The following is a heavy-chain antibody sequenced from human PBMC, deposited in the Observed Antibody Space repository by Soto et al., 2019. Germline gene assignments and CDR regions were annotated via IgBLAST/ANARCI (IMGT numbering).Heavy chain of an antibody. Sequence: XGSLRLYCAASGFTFSDYYMSWIRQAPGKGLEWVSYISSSGSTIYYADSVKGRFTISRDNAKNSLYLQMNSLRAEDTAVYYCERHSSGWYNWFDPWGQGTLVTVSS. J-gene: IGHJ5*02. CDR1: GFTFSDYY. V-gene: IGHV3-11*01. CDR3: ERHSSGWYNWFDP. D-gene: IGHD6-19*01. CDR2: ISSSGSTI.